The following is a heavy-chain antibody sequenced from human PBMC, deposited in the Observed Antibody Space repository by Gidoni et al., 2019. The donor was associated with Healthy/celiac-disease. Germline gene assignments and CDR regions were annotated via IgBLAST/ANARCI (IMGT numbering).Heavy chain of an antibody. CDR2: IYSGGST. Sequence: EVQLVESGGGLVQPGGSLRLSCAASGFTVSSNYMSWVRQAPGKGLEWVSVIYSGGSTYYADSVKGRFTISRDNSKNTLYLQMNSLRAEDTAVYYCARDHADNPRYYYDSSGYYSGAFDIWGQGTMVTVSS. CDR1: GFTVSSNY. V-gene: IGHV3-66*01. CDR3: ARDHADNPRYYYDSSGYYSGAFDI. D-gene: IGHD3-22*01. J-gene: IGHJ3*02.